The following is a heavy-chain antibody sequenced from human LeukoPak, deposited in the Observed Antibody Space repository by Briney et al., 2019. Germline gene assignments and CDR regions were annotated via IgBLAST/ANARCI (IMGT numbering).Heavy chain of an antibody. CDR2: IMTKTAGGTT. V-gene: IGHV3-15*01. J-gene: IGHJ3*02. Sequence: GGPLRLSCAASGFXFSNAWINWVRQAPGKGQEWVGRIMTKTAGGTTDYAAPVKGRFTISRDDSKNTLYLQMHSLKTEDTAVYYCTTNHAFDIWGQGTMVTVSS. CDR3: TTNHAFDI. CDR1: GFXFSNAW.